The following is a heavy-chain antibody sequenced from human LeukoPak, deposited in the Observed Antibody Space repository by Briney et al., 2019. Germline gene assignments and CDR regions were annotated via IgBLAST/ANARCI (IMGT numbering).Heavy chain of an antibody. D-gene: IGHD1-26*01. J-gene: IGHJ6*03. Sequence: GGSLRLSCAASGFPISTNGMSWVRQAPGKGLEWVSGIVGGDGGTYYADSVKGRFIISRDNSKNTLYLQMNSLRAEDTAVYYCAKSQRGYYPRRTYYYYMDVWGKGTTVTVSS. CDR1: GFPISTNG. V-gene: IGHV3-23*01. CDR3: AKSQRGYYPRRTYYYYMDV. CDR2: IVGGDGGT.